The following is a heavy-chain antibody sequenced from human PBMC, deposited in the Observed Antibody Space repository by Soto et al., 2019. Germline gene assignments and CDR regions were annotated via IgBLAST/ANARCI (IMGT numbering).Heavy chain of an antibody. J-gene: IGHJ6*02. D-gene: IGHD2-2*01. CDR2: IIPIFGTA. Sequence: SVKVSCKASGGTFSSYAISWVRQAPGQGLEWMGGIIPIFGTANYAQKFQGRVTITADESTSTAYMELSSLRSEDTAVYYCARGVRDCISTSCYYYYYYGMDVWGQGTTVTVSS. V-gene: IGHV1-69*13. CDR3: ARGVRDCISTSCYYYYYYGMDV. CDR1: GGTFSSYA.